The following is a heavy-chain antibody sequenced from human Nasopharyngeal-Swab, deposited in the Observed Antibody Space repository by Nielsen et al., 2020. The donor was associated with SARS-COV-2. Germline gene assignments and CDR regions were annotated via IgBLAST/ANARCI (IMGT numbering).Heavy chain of an antibody. CDR1: GFTFSSYW. Sequence: GGSLRLSCAASGFTFSSYWMHWVRQAPGKGLEWVSTIGASGGRTYYADSVRGRLTISRDDSRSTLYLQMNSLRAEDTAVYYCAKDTTYFHYMDVWGKGTTVTVSS. D-gene: IGHD2/OR15-2a*01. CDR3: AKDTTYFHYMDV. J-gene: IGHJ6*03. V-gene: IGHV3-23*01. CDR2: IGASGGRT.